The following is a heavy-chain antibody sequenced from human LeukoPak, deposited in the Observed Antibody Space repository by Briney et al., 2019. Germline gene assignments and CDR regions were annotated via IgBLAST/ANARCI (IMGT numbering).Heavy chain of an antibody. CDR3: ARLYSGSYIY. CDR1: GGSIRGYY. CDR2: INHSGST. Sequence: PSETLSLTCNVSGGSIRGYYWSWIRQPPGKGLEWIGEINHSGSTNYNPSLKSRVTISVDTSKNQFSLKLSSVTAADTAVYYCARLYSGSYIYWGQGTLVTVSS. V-gene: IGHV4-34*01. D-gene: IGHD1-26*01. J-gene: IGHJ4*02.